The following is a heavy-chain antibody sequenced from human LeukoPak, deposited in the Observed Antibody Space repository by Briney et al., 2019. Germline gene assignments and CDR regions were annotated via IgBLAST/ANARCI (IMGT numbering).Heavy chain of an antibody. CDR1: GYTFTSYD. V-gene: IGHV1-8*01. CDR2: MNPNSGNT. CDR3: AREGPYYYDSSGYPDY. J-gene: IGHJ4*02. Sequence: VASVKVSCKASGYTFTSYDINWVRQATGQGLEWMGWMNPNSGNTGYAQKFQGRVTMTRNTSISTAYMELRSLRSDDTAVYYCAREGPYYYDSSGYPDYWGQGTLVTVSS. D-gene: IGHD3-22*01.